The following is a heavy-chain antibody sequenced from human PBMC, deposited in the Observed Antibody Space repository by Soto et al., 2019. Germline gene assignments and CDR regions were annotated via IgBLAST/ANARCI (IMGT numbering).Heavy chain of an antibody. CDR3: ARNSGYDFPLDY. V-gene: IGHV4-61*01. Sequence: PSETLSLTCTVSGGSVSSGSYYWSWIRQPPGKGLEWIGYIYYSGSTNYNPSLKSRVTISVDTSKNQFSLKLSSVTAADTAVYYCARNSGYDFPLDYWGQGTLVPVSS. D-gene: IGHD5-12*01. CDR1: GGSVSSGSYY. CDR2: IYYSGST. J-gene: IGHJ4*02.